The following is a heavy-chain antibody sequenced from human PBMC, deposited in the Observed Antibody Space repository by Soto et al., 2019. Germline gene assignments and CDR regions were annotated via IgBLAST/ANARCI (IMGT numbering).Heavy chain of an antibody. CDR3: ARCSRNSCYSYGVDV. D-gene: IGHD2-15*01. V-gene: IGHV3-48*02. CDR2: ISDSGATK. CDR1: GFTFSNCG. Sequence: LRLSCAASGFTFSNCGMNWVRQTPGKGLEWVSYISDSGATKHYADSVKGRFTISRDNGKDSLYLQMNSLRDEDTAVYFCARCSRNSCYSYGVDVWGQGATVTVSS. J-gene: IGHJ6*02.